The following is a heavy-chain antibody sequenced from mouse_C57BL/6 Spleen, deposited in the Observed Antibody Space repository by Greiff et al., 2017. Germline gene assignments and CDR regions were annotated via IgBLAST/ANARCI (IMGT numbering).Heavy chain of an antibody. CDR3: ARSGTTVVATPAY. CDR1: GFTFSSYA. Sequence: EVQLQESGGGLVKPGGSLKLSCAASGFTFSSYAMSWVRQTPEKRLEWVATISDGGSYTYYPDNVKGRFTISRDNAKNNLYLQMSHLKSEDTAMYYCARSGTTVVATPAYWGQGTLVTVSA. V-gene: IGHV5-4*01. D-gene: IGHD1-1*01. J-gene: IGHJ3*01. CDR2: ISDGGSYT.